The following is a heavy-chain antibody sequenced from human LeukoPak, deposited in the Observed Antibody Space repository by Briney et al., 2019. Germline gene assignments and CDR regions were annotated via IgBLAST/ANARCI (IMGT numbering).Heavy chain of an antibody. D-gene: IGHD5-12*01. J-gene: IGHJ4*02. CDR1: GFTFSNYA. CDR2: IGSGGLTT. Sequence: GGSLRLSCAASGFTFSNYAMDWVRQAPGKGLEWVSGIGSGGLTTYYTDSVKGRFTISRDNSKNTLYLQANSLRADDTAIYYCAKSGATIWTFNYWGQGALVTVSS. V-gene: IGHV3-23*01. CDR3: AKSGATIWTFNY.